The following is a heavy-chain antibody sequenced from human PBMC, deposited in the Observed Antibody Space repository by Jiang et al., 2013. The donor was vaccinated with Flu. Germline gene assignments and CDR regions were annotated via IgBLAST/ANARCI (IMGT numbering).Heavy chain of an antibody. V-gene: IGHV1-3*01. CDR2: AGNGNT. CDR3: ARDGDSSSWYPIYYYYYYGMDV. D-gene: IGHD6-13*01. Sequence: AGNGNTKYSQKFQGRVTITRDTSASTAYMELSSLRSEDTAVYYCARDGDSSSWYPIYYYYYYGMDVWGQGTTVTVSS. J-gene: IGHJ6*02.